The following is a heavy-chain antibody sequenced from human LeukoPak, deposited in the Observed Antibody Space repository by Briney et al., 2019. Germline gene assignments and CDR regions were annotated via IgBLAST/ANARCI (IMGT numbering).Heavy chain of an antibody. D-gene: IGHD1-1*01. CDR2: ISSSSSYI. J-gene: IGHJ4*02. Sequence: GSLRLSCAASGFTFSSYSMNWVRQAPGKGLEWVSSISSSSSYIYYADSVKGRFTISRDNAKNSLYLQMNSLRAEDTAVYYCARDLNWNDERGFDYWGQGTLVTVSS. CDR1: GFTFSSYS. V-gene: IGHV3-21*01. CDR3: ARDLNWNDERGFDY.